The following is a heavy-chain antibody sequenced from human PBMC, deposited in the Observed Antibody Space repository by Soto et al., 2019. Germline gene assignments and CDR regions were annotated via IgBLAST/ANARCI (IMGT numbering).Heavy chain of an antibody. CDR1: GFTFDNYD. V-gene: IGHV3-13*05. Sequence: EVQLVESGGGLMRPGGSLRLSCTASGFTFDNYDMHWVRQRAGKGLEWVAAIGTTGHPYYPGSGKGRFTISRENVKNSLFLLVNDLKAGDTAVYYCARGSSGWYADLDYWGHGTLVTVSA. D-gene: IGHD6-19*01. CDR2: IGTTGHP. J-gene: IGHJ4*01. CDR3: ARGSSGWYADLDY.